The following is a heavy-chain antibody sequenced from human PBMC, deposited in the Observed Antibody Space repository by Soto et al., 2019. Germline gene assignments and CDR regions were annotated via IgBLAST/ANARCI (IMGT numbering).Heavy chain of an antibody. CDR1: GGSISSYY. Sequence: TSETLSLTCTVSGGSISSYYWSWIRQPPGKGLEWIGYIYYSGSTNYNPSLKSRVTISVDTSKNQFSLKLSSVTAADTAVYYCASKDSSGWDFDYWGQGTLVTVS. V-gene: IGHV4-59*01. CDR2: IYYSGST. CDR3: ASKDSSGWDFDY. J-gene: IGHJ4*02. D-gene: IGHD6-19*01.